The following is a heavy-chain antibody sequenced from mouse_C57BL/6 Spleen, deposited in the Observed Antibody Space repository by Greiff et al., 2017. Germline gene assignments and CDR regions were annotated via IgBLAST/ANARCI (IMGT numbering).Heavy chain of an antibody. CDR3: ARSHYYGSSSWFAY. V-gene: IGHV1-53*01. Sequence: VQLQQPGTELVQPGASVKLSCKASGYTFTSYWMHWVKQRPGQGLEWIGNINPSNGGTNYNEKFKSKATLTVDKSSSTAYMQLSSLTSEDSAVYYGARSHYYGSSSWFAYWGQGALVTVAA. CDR1: GYTFTSYW. CDR2: INPSNGGT. D-gene: IGHD1-1*01. J-gene: IGHJ3*01.